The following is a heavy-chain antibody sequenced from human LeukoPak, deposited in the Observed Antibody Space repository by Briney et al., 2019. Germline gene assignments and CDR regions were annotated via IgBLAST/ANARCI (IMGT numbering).Heavy chain of an antibody. J-gene: IGHJ4*02. CDR1: GFTFSNAW. V-gene: IGHV3-15*01. D-gene: IGHD3-9*01. Sequence: GGPLRLSCAASGFTFSNAWMSWVRQAPGKGLEWVGRIKSKTDGGTTDYAAPVKGRFTISRDDSKNTLYLQMNSLKTEDTAVYYCTTDRERYFDWSSPYYFDYWGQGTLVTVSS. CDR2: IKSKTDGGTT. CDR3: TTDRERYFDWSSPYYFDY.